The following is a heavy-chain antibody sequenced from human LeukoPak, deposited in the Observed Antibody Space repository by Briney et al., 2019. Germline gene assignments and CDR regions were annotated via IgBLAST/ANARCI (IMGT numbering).Heavy chain of an antibody. V-gene: IGHV1-8*01. CDR2: MNPNSGNT. CDR3: ARGVAVAGTPSRWFDP. D-gene: IGHD6-19*01. J-gene: IGHJ5*02. CDR1: GYTFTSYD. Sequence: ASVKVSCKASGYTFTSYDINWVRQATGQGLEWMGWMNPNSGNTGCAQKLQGRVTMTTDTSTSTAYMELRSLRSDDTAVYYCARGVAVAGTPSRWFDPWGQGTLVTVSS.